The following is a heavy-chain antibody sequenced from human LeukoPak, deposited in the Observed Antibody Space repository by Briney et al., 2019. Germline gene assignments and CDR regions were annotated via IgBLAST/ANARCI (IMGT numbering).Heavy chain of an antibody. D-gene: IGHD3-3*01. V-gene: IGHV3-21*01. Sequence: GGSLRLSCAASGFTFSSYSMNWVRQAPGKGLEWVSSISSSSSYIYYADSVKGRFTISRDNAKNSLYLQMNSLRAEDTAVYYCTRDVYYDFWSGFPSYWGQGALVTVSS. CDR1: GFTFSSYS. J-gene: IGHJ4*02. CDR3: TRDVYYDFWSGFPSY. CDR2: ISSSSSYI.